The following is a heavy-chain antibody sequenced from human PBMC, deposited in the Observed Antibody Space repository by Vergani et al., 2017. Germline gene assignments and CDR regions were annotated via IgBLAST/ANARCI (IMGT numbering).Heavy chain of an antibody. CDR3: TTEITTYYYYYGMDV. J-gene: IGHJ6*02. Sequence: EVQLVESGGGLVKPGGSLRLSCAASGFTFSNAWMSWVRQAPGKGLEWVGRIKSKTDGGTTDYAAPVKGRFTISRDDSKTTLYLQMNSLKTEDTAVYYCTTEITTYYYYYGMDVWGQGTTVTVSS. CDR1: GFTFSNAW. V-gene: IGHV3-15*01. D-gene: IGHD4-11*01. CDR2: IKSKTDGGTT.